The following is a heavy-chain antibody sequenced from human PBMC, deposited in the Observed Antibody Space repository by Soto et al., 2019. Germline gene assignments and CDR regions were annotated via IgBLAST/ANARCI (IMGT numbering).Heavy chain of an antibody. CDR1: GGTFSSYT. V-gene: IGHV1-69*02. CDR2: IIPILGIA. D-gene: IGHD3-9*01. CDR3: ARIYGTYYDILTGLWGGHFDY. J-gene: IGHJ4*02. Sequence: GASVKVSCKASGGTFSSYTISWVRQAPGQGLEWMGRIIPILGIANYAQKFQDRVTMTSDTSTSTIYIELSSLRSEDTAVFYCARIYGTYYDILTGLWGGHFDYWGQGTQVTVSS.